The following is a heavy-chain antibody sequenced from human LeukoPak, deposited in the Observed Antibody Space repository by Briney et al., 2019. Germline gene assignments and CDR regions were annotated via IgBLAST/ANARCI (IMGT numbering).Heavy chain of an antibody. CDR1: GFTFDDYA. J-gene: IGHJ4*02. V-gene: IGHV3-9*01. Sequence: GGSLRLSCAASGFTFDDYAMHWVRQAPGKGLGWASGISWNSGSIGYADSVKGRFTISRDNAKNSLYLQMNSLRAEDTALYYCAKDQAPDIVATVTFDYWGQGTLVTVSS. CDR2: ISWNSGSI. D-gene: IGHD5-12*01. CDR3: AKDQAPDIVATVTFDY.